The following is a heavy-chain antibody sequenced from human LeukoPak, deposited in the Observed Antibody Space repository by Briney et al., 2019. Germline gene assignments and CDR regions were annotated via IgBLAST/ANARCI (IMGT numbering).Heavy chain of an antibody. J-gene: IGHJ4*02. CDR3: ARDPGYCSSTSCYGGGWVDY. V-gene: IGHV3-21*01. D-gene: IGHD2-2*03. CDR1: GFTFSSYS. Sequence: PGGSLRHSCAASGFTFSSYSMNWVRQAPGKGLEWVSSISSSSSYIYYADSVKGRFTISRDNAKNSLYLQMNSLRAEDTAVYYCARDPGYCSSTSCYGGGWVDYWGQGTLVTVSS. CDR2: ISSSSSYI.